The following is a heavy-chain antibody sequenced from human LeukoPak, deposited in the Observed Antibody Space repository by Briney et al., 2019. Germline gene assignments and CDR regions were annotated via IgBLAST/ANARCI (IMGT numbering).Heavy chain of an antibody. Sequence: PGGSLRLSCVASGFTFSSYWMSWVRQAPGKGLEWVANIKQDGSERYYVDSVKGRFTISRDNAKDTLYLQMNSLRAEDTAMYYCARGDSSGPSGWGQGTLVTVSS. V-gene: IGHV3-7*01. CDR1: GFTFSSYW. CDR2: IKQDGSER. J-gene: IGHJ3*01. D-gene: IGHD6-19*01. CDR3: ARGDSSGPSG.